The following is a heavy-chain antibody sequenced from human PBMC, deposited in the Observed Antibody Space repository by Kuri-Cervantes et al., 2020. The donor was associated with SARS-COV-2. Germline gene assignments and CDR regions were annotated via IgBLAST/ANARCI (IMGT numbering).Heavy chain of an antibody. CDR2: ISGSGGST. V-gene: IGHV3-23*01. CDR3: AKPLDRITMVRGVVFDY. D-gene: IGHD3-10*01. Sequence: GESLKISCAASGFTFVDSAMHWVRQAPGKGLEWVSAISGSGGSTYYADSVKGRFTISRDNSKNTLYLQMNSLRAEDTAVYYRAKPLDRITMVRGVVFDYWGQGTLVTVSS. J-gene: IGHJ4*02. CDR1: GFTFVDSA.